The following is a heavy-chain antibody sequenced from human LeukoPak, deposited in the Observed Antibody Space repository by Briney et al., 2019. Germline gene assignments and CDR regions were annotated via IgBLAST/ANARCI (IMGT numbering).Heavy chain of an antibody. D-gene: IGHD3-10*01. J-gene: IGHJ6*02. CDR3: ARDTRISYYYYGMDV. V-gene: IGHV1-8*01. Sequence: ASVKVSCKASGYTFTSYDINWVRQATGQGLEWMGWMIPNSGNTGYAQKFQGRVTMTRNTSISTAYMELSSLRSEDTAVYYCARDTRISYYYYGMDVWGQGTTVTVSS. CDR1: GYTFTSYD. CDR2: MIPNSGNT.